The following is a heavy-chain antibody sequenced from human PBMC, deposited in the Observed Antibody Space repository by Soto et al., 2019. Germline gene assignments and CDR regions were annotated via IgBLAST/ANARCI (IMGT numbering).Heavy chain of an antibody. CDR1: GGTFSSYA. Sequence: SVKVSCKASGGTFSSYAISWVRQAPGQGLEWMGGIIPIFGTANYAQKFQGRVTITADESTSTAYMELSSLRSEDTAVYYCAREGTVAGLVPLDYWGQGTLVTVSS. V-gene: IGHV1-69*13. CDR2: IIPIFGTA. CDR3: AREGTVAGLVPLDY. D-gene: IGHD6-19*01. J-gene: IGHJ4*02.